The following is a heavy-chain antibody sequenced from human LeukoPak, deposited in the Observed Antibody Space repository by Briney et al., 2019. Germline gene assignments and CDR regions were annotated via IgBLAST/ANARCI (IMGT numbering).Heavy chain of an antibody. D-gene: IGHD6-19*01. CDR3: ARDSRAVAADFDY. Sequence: GGSLRLSCAASGVTFSSYSMNWVRQAPGKGLEWVSSISSSGSYIYYADSVKGRFTISRDNAKNSLYLQMNSLRAEDTAEYFCARDSRAVAADFDYWGQGTLVTVSS. CDR2: ISSSGSYI. V-gene: IGHV3-21*01. CDR1: GVTFSSYS. J-gene: IGHJ4*02.